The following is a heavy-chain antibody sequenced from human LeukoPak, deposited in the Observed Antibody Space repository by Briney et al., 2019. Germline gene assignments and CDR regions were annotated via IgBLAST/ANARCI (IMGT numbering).Heavy chain of an antibody. Sequence: PGGSLRLSCAPSGFTFSNYEMNWVRQAPGKGLEWVSFISSSGVLIYYADSVKGRSTISRDNAKNSLYLQLNSLRVEDTAVYYCARVSGSGWHFDYWGQGSLVTVSS. CDR2: ISSSGVLI. D-gene: IGHD6-19*01. V-gene: IGHV3-48*03. CDR1: GFTFSNYE. J-gene: IGHJ4*02. CDR3: ARVSGSGWHFDY.